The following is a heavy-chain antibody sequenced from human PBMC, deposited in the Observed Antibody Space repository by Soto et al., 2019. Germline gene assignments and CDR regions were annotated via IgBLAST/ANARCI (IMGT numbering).Heavy chain of an antibody. CDR2: ISAYNGDT. CDR3: ARMGGYYRRYYYYYGMDV. D-gene: IGHD3-3*01. CDR1: GYTFTSYG. Sequence: EASVKVSFKASGYTFTSYGISWVRQAPGQGLEWMGWISAYNGDTNYAQKLQGRVTMTTDTSTSTAYMELRSLRSDDTAVYYCARMGGYYRRYYYYYGMDVWGQGTTVTVSS. V-gene: IGHV1-18*01. J-gene: IGHJ6*02.